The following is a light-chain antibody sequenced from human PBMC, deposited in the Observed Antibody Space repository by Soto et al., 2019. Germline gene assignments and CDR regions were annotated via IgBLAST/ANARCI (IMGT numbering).Light chain of an antibody. J-gene: IGLJ2*01. CDR1: GSDVGGYNY. CDR3: SSYAGSNIYVV. CDR2: EVS. V-gene: IGLV2-8*01. Sequence: QSALTQPPSASGSPGQSVTISYTGTGSDVGGYNYVSWYQHHPGKAPKLMLYEVSTRPSGVPDRFSGSKSGNTASLTVSGRQAEDEADYYCSSYAGSNIYVVFGGGTKLTVL.